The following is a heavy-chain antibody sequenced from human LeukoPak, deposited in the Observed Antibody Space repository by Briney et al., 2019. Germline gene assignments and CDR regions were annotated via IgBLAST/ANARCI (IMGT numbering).Heavy chain of an antibody. CDR1: GYTFTGYY. V-gene: IGHV1-2*02. D-gene: IGHD3-22*01. CDR3: ASPQFRYDSSGYYIYYYYGMDV. J-gene: IGHJ6*02. CDR2: INPNSGGT. Sequence: GASVEVSCKASGYTFTGYYMHWVRQAPGQGLEWMGWINPNSGGTNYAQKFQGRVTMTRDTSISTAYMELSRLRSDDTAVYYCASPQFRYDSSGYYIYYYYGMDVWGQGTTVTVSS.